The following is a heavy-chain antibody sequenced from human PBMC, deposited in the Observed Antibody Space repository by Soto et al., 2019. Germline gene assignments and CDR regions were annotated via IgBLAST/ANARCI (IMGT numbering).Heavy chain of an antibody. CDR2: SRDKAHSYTT. Sequence: EVQLVESGGGLVQPGGSLRLSCEVSAFTFSDHFIDWVRQAPGKGLEWVGRSRDKAHSYTTEYAASVKGRFTISRDDSRNSLYLQMNSVKTEGTAVYYCARNLAYGGCYTFDYWGQGTLVTVSS. J-gene: IGHJ4*02. CDR1: AFTFSDHF. D-gene: IGHD2-21*01. V-gene: IGHV3-72*01. CDR3: ARNLAYGGCYTFDY.